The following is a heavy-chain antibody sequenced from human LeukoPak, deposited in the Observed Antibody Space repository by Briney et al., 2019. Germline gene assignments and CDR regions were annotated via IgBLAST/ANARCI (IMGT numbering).Heavy chain of an antibody. Sequence: SETLSLNCTVSGGSITSYHYSWIRQPPGKGLEWIGYIYYSGSTNYNPSLKSRVTISVDTSKNQFSLKLSSVTAADTAVYYCARGGSGTYYHYWGQGTLVTVSS. D-gene: IGHD1-26*01. CDR3: ARGGSGTYYHY. J-gene: IGHJ4*02. V-gene: IGHV4-59*01. CDR1: GGSITSYH. CDR2: IYYSGST.